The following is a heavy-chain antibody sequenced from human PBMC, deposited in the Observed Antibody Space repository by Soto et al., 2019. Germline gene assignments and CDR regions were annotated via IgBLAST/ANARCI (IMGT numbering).Heavy chain of an antibody. CDR2: IYYSGST. CDR1: GGSISSGGYY. CDR3: VSSGPLTGEEY. V-gene: IGHV4-31*03. Sequence: PSETLSLTCTVSGGSISSGGYYWSWIRQHPGKGLEWIGYIYYSGSTYYNPSLKSRVTISVDTSKNQFSLKLSSVTAADTAVYYCVSSGPLTGEEYWGQGTLVTVSS. J-gene: IGHJ4*02. D-gene: IGHD3-16*01.